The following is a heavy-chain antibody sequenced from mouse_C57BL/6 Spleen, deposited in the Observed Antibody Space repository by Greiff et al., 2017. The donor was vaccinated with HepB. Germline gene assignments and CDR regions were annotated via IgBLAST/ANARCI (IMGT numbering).Heavy chain of an antibody. J-gene: IGHJ4*01. V-gene: IGHV1-69*01. CDR1: GYTFTSYW. Sequence: VQLQQPGAELVMPGASVKLSCKASGYTFTSYWMHWVKQRPGQGLEWIGEIDPSDSYTNYNQKFKGKSTLTVDKSSSTAYMQLSSLTSEDSAVFYCARLRRDAMDYWGQGTSVTVSS. CDR3: ARLRRDAMDY. CDR2: IDPSDSYT. D-gene: IGHD2-12*01.